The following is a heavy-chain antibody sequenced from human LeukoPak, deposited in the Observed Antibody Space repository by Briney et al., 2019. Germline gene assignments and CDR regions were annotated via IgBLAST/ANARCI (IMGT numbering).Heavy chain of an antibody. CDR1: TFTSSSYS. CDR3: ARGSRDYGSGSYPTY. CDR2: ISSSSSYI. Sequence: GGSLRLSCAASTFTSSSYSMNWVRQAPGKGLEWVSSISSSSSYIYYADSVKGRFTISRDNAKNSLYLQMNSLRAEDTAVYYCARGSRDYGSGSYPTYWGQGTLVTVSS. V-gene: IGHV3-21*01. J-gene: IGHJ4*02. D-gene: IGHD3-10*01.